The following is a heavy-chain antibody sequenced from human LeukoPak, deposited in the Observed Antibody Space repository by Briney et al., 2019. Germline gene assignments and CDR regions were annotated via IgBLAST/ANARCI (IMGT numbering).Heavy chain of an antibody. CDR1: GYTFTSYD. CDR2: MNPNSGNT. J-gene: IGHJ5*02. V-gene: IGHV1-8*01. D-gene: IGHD3-3*01. Sequence: RASVTVSCKASGYTFTSYDINWVRQATGQGLEWMGWMNPNSGNTGYAQKFQGRVTMTRNTSISTAYMELSSLRSEGTAVYYCASAIFPYGWFDPWGQGTLVTVSS. CDR3: ASAIFPYGWFDP.